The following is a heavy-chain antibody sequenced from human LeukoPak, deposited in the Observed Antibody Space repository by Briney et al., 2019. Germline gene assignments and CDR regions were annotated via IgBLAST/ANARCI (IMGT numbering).Heavy chain of an antibody. D-gene: IGHD3-3*01. J-gene: IGHJ4*02. CDR1: GGSISTVTSY. V-gene: IGHV4-39*07. CDR2: ISYSGST. Sequence: SETLSLTCTVSGGSISTVTSYWGWIRQPPGKDLEWIGTISYSGSTYYNPSLKSRVTISVDKSKNHFSLKLTSVTAADTAVYFCARRGREWFLSHWGQGTLVTVSP. CDR3: ARRGREWFLSH.